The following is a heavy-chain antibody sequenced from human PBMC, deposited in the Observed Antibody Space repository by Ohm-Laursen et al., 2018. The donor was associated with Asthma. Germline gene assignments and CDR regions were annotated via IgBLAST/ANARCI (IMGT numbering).Heavy chain of an antibody. V-gene: IGHV3-33*01. CDR1: GFTFSSYG. J-gene: IGHJ4*02. D-gene: IGHD5-24*01. CDR3: ARDSRRWLQLPDY. Sequence: SLRLSCTASGFTFSSYGMHWVRQAPGKGLEWVAVIWYDGSNKYYADSVKGRFTISRDNSKNTLYLQMNSLRAEDTAVYYCARDSRRWLQLPDYWGQGTLVTVSS. CDR2: IWYDGSNK.